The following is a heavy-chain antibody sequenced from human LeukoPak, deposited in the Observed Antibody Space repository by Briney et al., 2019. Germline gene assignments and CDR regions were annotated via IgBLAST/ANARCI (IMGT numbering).Heavy chain of an antibody. CDR2: IYYSGST. J-gene: IGHJ4*02. CDR1: GGSISSSSYY. Sequence: SETLSLTCTVSGGSISSSSYYWGWIRQPPGKGLEWIGSIYYSGSTYYNPSLKSRVTISVDTSKNQFSLKLSSVTAADTAVYYCARIGRWLQYPFDYWGQGTLVTVSS. D-gene: IGHD5-24*01. CDR3: ARIGRWLQYPFDY. V-gene: IGHV4-39*07.